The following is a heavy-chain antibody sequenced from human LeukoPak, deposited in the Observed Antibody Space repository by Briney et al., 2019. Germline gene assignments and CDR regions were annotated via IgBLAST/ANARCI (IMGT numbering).Heavy chain of an antibody. D-gene: IGHD5-12*01. J-gene: IGHJ3*02. CDR1: GFTFSSYS. CDR2: ITSSSSYI. V-gene: IGHV3-21*01. CDR3: ARDLAGYSGYDAFDI. Sequence: GGSLRLSCAASGFTFSSYSMNWVRQAPGKGREGGSSITSSSSYIYYADSVKGRFTISRDNAKNSLYLQMNSLRAEDTAVYYCARDLAGYSGYDAFDIWGQGTMVTVSS.